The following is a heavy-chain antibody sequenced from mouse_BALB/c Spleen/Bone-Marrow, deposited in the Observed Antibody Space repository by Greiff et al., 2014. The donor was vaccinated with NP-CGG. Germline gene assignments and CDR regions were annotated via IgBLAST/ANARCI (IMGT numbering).Heavy chain of an antibody. J-gene: IGHJ3*01. Sequence: VQLQQSGVEFLTSRDSVTLSCKASGFNIKDTYIHWVKQRPEQGLEWIGRIAPANGNAKYDPTFQGKATLTADTSSNTVSIHVSSLTSEDTAVYHCASWTFTTGGDGWFTYWGQGTLVTVSA. D-gene: IGHD3-3*01. V-gene: IGHV14-3*02. CDR1: GFNIKDTY. CDR3: ASWTFTTGGDGWFTY. CDR2: IAPANGNA.